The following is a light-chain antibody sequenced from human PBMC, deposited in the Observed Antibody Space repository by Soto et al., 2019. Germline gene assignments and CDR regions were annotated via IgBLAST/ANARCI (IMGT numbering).Light chain of an antibody. CDR2: AAS. CDR3: QQSYSTPPT. V-gene: IGKV1-39*01. CDR1: QSISSY. Sequence: SSLSASVGDRVTITCRASQSISSYLNWYQQKRGKAPKLLIYAASSLQSGFPSRFSGSGSGTDFTLTISSLQPEDFATYYCQQSYSTPPTFGQGTKVDIK. J-gene: IGKJ1*01.